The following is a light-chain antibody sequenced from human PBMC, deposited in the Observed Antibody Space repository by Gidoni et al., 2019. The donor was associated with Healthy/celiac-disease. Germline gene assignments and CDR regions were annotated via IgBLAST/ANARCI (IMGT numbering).Light chain of an antibody. CDR3: QSYDISILWV. CDR1: SCSIASNY. CDR2: EDN. V-gene: IGLV6-57*01. Sequence: NFMLTQPHSVSESPGKTVTISCTRSSCSIASNYVQWYQQRPGSSPTTVIYEDNPRPSGVPDRFSGSIDSSSNSASLTISGLKTDDEADYSCQSYDISILWVFGGGTHLPVL. J-gene: IGLJ3*02.